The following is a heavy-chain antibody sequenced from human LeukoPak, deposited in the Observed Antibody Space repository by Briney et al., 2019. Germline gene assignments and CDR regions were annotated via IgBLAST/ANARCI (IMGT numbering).Heavy chain of an antibody. CDR2: TYYRSKRDN. CDR1: GDSVSGNSAA. V-gene: IGHV6-1*01. Sequence: RTPSLTCAISGDSVSGNSAAWNSIRQSPSRCLEWLGRTYYRSKRDNDYAVSVRSRITTNPETSKNQFSLQLNSVTPEETAVYYCARAEDVGAQGKFDGGGQGTLVTASS. D-gene: IGHD1-26*01. J-gene: IGHJ4*01. CDR3: ARAEDVGAQGKFDG.